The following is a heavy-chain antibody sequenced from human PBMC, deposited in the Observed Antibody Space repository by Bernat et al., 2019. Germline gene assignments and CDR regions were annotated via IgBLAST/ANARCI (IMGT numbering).Heavy chain of an antibody. CDR2: IKSDGSAK. D-gene: IGHD3-16*01. Sequence: EVQLVQSGAALVQPGGSLRLSCAASGFTFLSHWMCWLRQAPGKGLEWVANIKSDGSAKYYVVSVKDRFTISRDNVNNSLYLQMNSLRADDAAVYYCARDPGWGALDLWGQGTMVTVSS. CDR1: GFTFLSHW. J-gene: IGHJ3*01. CDR3: ARDPGWGALDL. V-gene: IGHV3-7*03.